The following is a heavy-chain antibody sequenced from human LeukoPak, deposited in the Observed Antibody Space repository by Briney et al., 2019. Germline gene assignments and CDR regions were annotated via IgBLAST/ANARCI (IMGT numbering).Heavy chain of an antibody. CDR1: GGSISSSSYY. J-gene: IGHJ5*02. CDR3: ARSQGYSSSWYWFDP. D-gene: IGHD6-13*01. CDR2: IYYSGST. Sequence: SETLSLTCTVSGGSISSSSYYWGWIRQPPGKGLEWIGSIYYSGSTYYNLSLKSRVTISVDTSKNQFSLKLSSVTAADTAVYYCARSQGYSSSWYWFDPWGQGTLVTVSS. V-gene: IGHV4-39*07.